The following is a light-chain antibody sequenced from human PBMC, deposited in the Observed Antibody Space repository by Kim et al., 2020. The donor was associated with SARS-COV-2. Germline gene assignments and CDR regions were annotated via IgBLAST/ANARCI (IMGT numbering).Light chain of an antibody. CDR2: DVS. V-gene: IGLV2-14*03. CDR3: SSYGSSSISYV. Sequence: GQSITIACPGTTSDFGYNSTSWDQQHPGKAPKRMFSDVSNRPSGVSDRFSGSKSGNTASLTISGLQAEDEADYYCSSYGSSSISYVFGTGTKVTVL. CDR1: TSDFGYNS. J-gene: IGLJ1*01.